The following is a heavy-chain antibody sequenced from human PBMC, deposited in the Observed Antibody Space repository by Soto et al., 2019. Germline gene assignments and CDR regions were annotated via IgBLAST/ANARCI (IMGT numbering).Heavy chain of an antibody. J-gene: IGHJ4*02. CDR2: IYSGGST. Sequence: GGSLRLSCAASGFTVSSNYMTWVRQAPGKGLEWVSVIYSGGSTYYADSVKGRFTISRDNSKNTVYLQMNSLRVEDTAVYYCARTSGRYWGLGTLVTVSS. CDR3: ARTSGRY. V-gene: IGHV3-53*01. CDR1: GFTVSSNY.